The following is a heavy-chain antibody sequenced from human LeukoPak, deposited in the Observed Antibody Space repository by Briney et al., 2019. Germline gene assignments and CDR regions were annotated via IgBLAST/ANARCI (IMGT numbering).Heavy chain of an antibody. CDR2: INHSGST. D-gene: IGHD5-18*01. CDR1: GGSFSGYY. V-gene: IGHV4-34*01. Sequence: SETLSLTCAVYGGSFSGYYWSWIRGPPGKGLEWGGEINHSGSTNYNPPLKSRVTIPVETSKNPFSLKLSSVTAADRPVYYCERESSYGSYGMDVWGQGTTVSVSS. CDR3: ERESSYGSYGMDV. J-gene: IGHJ6*02.